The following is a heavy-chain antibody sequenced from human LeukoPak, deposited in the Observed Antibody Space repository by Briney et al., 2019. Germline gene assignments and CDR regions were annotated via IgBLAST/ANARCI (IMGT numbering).Heavy chain of an antibody. J-gene: IGHJ6*02. CDR2: IYSGGST. CDR3: ARILWFGAYYYGMDV. D-gene: IGHD3-10*01. CDR1: GFTVSSNY. Sequence: GGSLRLSCAASGFTVSSNYMSWVRQAPGKGLEWVSVIYSGGSTYYADSVKGRFTISRDNSKNTLYLQMNSLRAEDTAVYYCARILWFGAYYYGMDVWGQGTTVTVSS. V-gene: IGHV3-53*01.